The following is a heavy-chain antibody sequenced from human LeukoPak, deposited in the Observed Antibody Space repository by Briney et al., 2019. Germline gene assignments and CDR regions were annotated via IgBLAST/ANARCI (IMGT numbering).Heavy chain of an antibody. CDR3: ARPTSVRGVMFDY. D-gene: IGHD3-10*01. CDR2: IYYSGSP. CDR1: GFTLSSYA. Sequence: ESLRLSCAASGFTLSSYAMSWVRQAPGKGLEWIGYIYYSGSPNYNPSLKSRVTISVDTSKNQFSLKLSSVTAADTAVYYCARPTSVRGVMFDYWGQGTLVTVSS. V-gene: IGHV4-59*12. J-gene: IGHJ4*02.